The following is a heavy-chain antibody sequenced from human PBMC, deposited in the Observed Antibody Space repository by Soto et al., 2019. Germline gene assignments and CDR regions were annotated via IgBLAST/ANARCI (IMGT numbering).Heavy chain of an antibody. V-gene: IGHV3-33*01. D-gene: IGHD6-6*01. J-gene: IGHJ6*02. CDR1: GFTFSSYG. CDR2: IWYDGSNK. Sequence: GGSLRLSCAACGFTFSSYGMHWVRQAPGKGLEWVAVIWYDGSNKYYADSVKGRFTISRDNSKNTLYLQMNSLRAEDTAVYYCARDIAARRDYYYGMDVWGQGTTVTVSS. CDR3: ARDIAARRDYYYGMDV.